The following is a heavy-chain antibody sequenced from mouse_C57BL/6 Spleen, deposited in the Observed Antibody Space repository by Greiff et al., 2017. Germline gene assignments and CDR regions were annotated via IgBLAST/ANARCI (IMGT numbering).Heavy chain of an antibody. CDR2: ISSGSSTI. V-gene: IGHV5-17*01. CDR3: ARPTGPYYAMDY. J-gene: IGHJ4*01. Sequence: VQLKESGGGLVKPGGSLKLSCAASGFTFSDYGMHWVRQAPEKGLEWVAYISSGSSTIYYADTVKGRFTISRDNAKNTLFLQMTSLRSEDTAMYYCARPTGPYYAMDYWGQGTSVTVSS. CDR1: GFTFSDYG.